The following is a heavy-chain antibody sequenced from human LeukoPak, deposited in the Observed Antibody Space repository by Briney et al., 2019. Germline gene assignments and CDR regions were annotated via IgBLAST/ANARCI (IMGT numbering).Heavy chain of an antibody. CDR3: ASDPWAQPSQDAFDI. Sequence: SETLSLTCTVSGGSIRSYYWSWIRQPPGKGLEWIGYIYYTGSANYNPSLKSRVTISVDTSKNQFSLKLSSVTAADTAVYYCASDPWAQPSQDAFDIWGQGTMVTVSS. V-gene: IGHV4-59*01. CDR1: GGSIRSYY. CDR2: IYYTGSA. J-gene: IGHJ3*02. D-gene: IGHD3-16*01.